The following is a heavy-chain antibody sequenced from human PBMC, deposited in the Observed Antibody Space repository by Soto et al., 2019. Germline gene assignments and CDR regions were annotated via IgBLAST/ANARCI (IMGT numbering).Heavy chain of an antibody. J-gene: IGHJ4*02. CDR2: ISAYNGNT. CDR3: ARDIFDFWSGYWSGAAY. Sequence: QVQLVQSGAEVKKAGASVKVSCNASGYTFNSDGISWVRQAPGQGLEWVGWISAYNGNTHYSQKVQGRVSLTTDTSTNTAYMELRSLRSDDTAVYYCARDIFDFWSGYWSGAAYWGQGTLVTVSS. CDR1: GYTFNSDG. D-gene: IGHD3-3*01. V-gene: IGHV1-18*01.